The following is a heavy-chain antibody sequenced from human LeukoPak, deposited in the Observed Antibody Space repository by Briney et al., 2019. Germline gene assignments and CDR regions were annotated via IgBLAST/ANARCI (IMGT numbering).Heavy chain of an antibody. CDR1: GYTFTSYG. CDR2: ISAYNGNT. Sequence: ASVKVSCKASGYTFTSYGISWVRQAPGQGLEWMGWISAYNGNTNYAQKLQGRVTMTTDTSTSTAYMELRSLRSDDTAVYYCARVDIVVAPAASDYWGQGTLVTVSS. V-gene: IGHV1-18*01. J-gene: IGHJ4*02. CDR3: ARVDIVVAPAASDY. D-gene: IGHD2-2*01.